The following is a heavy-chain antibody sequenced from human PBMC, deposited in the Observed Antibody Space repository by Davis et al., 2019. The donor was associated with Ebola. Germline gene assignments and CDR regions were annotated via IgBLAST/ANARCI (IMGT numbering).Heavy chain of an antibody. V-gene: IGHV3-23*01. CDR1: GFVSSSYV. Sequence: GESLKISCAASGFVSSSYVMSWVRRAPGKGLEWVSTLGLSADTYYADSVQGRFTISRDNSKNTQYLQLNSLRAEDTAIYYCGRVSRNIATGWYRFDAFDIWGQGTLVTVSS. CDR3: GRVSRNIATGWYRFDAFDI. D-gene: IGHD6-19*01. CDR2: LGLSADT. J-gene: IGHJ3*02.